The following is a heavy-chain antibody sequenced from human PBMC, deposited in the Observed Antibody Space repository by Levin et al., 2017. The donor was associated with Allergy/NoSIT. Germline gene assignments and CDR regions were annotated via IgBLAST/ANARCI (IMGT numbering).Heavy chain of an antibody. CDR2: INSDGSST. CDR3: ARDGAAAGTVGFDY. J-gene: IGHJ4*02. Sequence: GESLKISCAASGFTFSSYWMHWVRQAPGKGLVWVSRINSDGSSTSYADSVKGRFTISRDNAKNTLYLQMNSLRAEDTAVYYCARDGAAAGTVGFDYWGQGTLVTVSS. D-gene: IGHD6-13*01. CDR1: GFTFSSYW. V-gene: IGHV3-74*01.